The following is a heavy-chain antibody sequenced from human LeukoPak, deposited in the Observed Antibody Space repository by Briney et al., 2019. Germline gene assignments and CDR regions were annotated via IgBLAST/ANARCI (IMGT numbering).Heavy chain of an antibody. CDR1: GGSFSGYY. V-gene: IGHV4-34*01. CDR3: ARGRFHSGSYYLDY. D-gene: IGHD3-10*01. CDR2: INHSGST. J-gene: IGHJ4*02. Sequence: SETLSLTCAVYGGSFSGYYWSWIRHPPGKGLEWIGEINHSGSTNYNPSLKSRVIISVDTSKNQFSLKLSSVTAADTAVYYCARGRFHSGSYYLDYWGQGTLVTVSS.